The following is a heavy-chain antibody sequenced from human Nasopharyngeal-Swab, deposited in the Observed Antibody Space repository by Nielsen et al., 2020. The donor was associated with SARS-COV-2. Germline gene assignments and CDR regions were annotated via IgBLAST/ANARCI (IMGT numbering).Heavy chain of an antibody. CDR1: GFTFSSYG. V-gene: IGHV3-30*03. CDR2: ISYDGSNK. CDR3: AREGDIVVVTALDY. D-gene: IGHD2-21*02. J-gene: IGHJ4*02. Sequence: GGSLRLSCAASGFTFSSYGMHWVRQAPGKGLEWVAVISYDGSNKHYADSVKGRFTISRDNSKNTLYLQMNSLRAEDTAVYYCAREGDIVVVTALDYWGQGTLVTVSS.